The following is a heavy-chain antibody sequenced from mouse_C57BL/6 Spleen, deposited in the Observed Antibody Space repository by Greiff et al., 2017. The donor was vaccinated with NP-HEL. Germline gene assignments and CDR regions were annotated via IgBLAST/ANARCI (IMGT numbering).Heavy chain of an antibody. J-gene: IGHJ1*03. V-gene: IGHV1-82*01. CDR2: IYPGDGDT. CDR3: ARSAGYFDV. CDR1: GYAFSSSW. Sequence: VKLMESGPELVKPGASVKISCKASGYAFSSSWMNWVKQRPGKGLEWIGRIYPGDGDTNYTGKFKGKATLTADKSSSTSYMQLSRLTSEDSAVYFCARSAGYFDVWGTGTTVTVSS.